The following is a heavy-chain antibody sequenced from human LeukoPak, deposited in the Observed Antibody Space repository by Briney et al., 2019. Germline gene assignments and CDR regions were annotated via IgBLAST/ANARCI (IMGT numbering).Heavy chain of an antibody. CDR3: AEAIVAGTPDFFDY. J-gene: IGHJ4*02. CDR2: ISGSGGST. V-gene: IGHV3-23*01. CDR1: GFTFDDYA. D-gene: IGHD5-12*01. Sequence: GGYLRLSCAASGFTFDDYAMSWVRQAPGKGLEWVSAISGSGGSTYYADSVKGRFTISRDNSKNTLYLQMNNLRAEDTAVYYCAEAIVAGTPDFFDYWGQGTLVTVSS.